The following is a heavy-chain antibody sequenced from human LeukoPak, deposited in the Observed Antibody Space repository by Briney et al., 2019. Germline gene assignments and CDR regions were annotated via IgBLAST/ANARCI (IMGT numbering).Heavy chain of an antibody. J-gene: IGHJ4*02. Sequence: GGSLRLSCAASGFTFSSYAMSWVRQAPGKGXXXXSAISGSGGSTYYADSVKGRFTISRDNSKNTLYLQMNSLRAEDTAVYYCAKEGQWELGFDYWGQGTLVTVSS. D-gene: IGHD1-26*01. CDR2: ISGSGGST. CDR3: AKEGQWELGFDY. CDR1: GFTFSSYA. V-gene: IGHV3-23*01.